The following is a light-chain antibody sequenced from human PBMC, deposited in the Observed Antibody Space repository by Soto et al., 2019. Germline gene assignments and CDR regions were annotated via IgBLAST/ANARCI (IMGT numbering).Light chain of an antibody. V-gene: IGKV3-20*01. J-gene: IGKJ1*01. CDR1: QSVSRSY. Sequence: IVVTKSPGTLSLSPWERATLPCRASQSVSRSYVAWYQQKPGQAPRLLIEGASSRATGIPDRFSGSGSGTDFTLTISRLEPEDFAVYYCQQYGSSPKTFGQGTKVDI. CDR2: GAS. CDR3: QQYGSSPKT.